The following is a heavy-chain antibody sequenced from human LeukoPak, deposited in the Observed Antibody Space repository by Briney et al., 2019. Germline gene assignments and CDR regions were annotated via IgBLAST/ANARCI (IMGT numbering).Heavy chain of an antibody. V-gene: IGHV3-7*01. CDR3: ARDRYNSGSYSYYFDY. CDR1: GFTFSSYW. J-gene: IGHJ4*02. CDR2: IKQDGSEK. D-gene: IGHD1-26*01. Sequence: GGSLRLSCAASGFTFSSYWMSWVRQAPGKGLEWVANIKQDGSEKYYVDSVKGRFTISRDNAKNSLYLQMNSLRAEDTAVYYCARDRYNSGSYSYYFDYWGQGTLVTVSS.